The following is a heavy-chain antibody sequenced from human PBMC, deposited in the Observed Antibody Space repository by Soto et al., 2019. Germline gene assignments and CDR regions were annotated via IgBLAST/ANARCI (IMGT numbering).Heavy chain of an antibody. CDR1: EFPFSNFW. CDR2: IKEDGSEK. Sequence: EVQLVESGGGLVQPGGSLRLSCAAFEFPFSNFWMTWVRQAPGKGLEWVANIKEDGSEKYYADSVKGRFTISRDSAKNPVFLQMDSLRAEDTALYYCARLRKGGFCDYWGQVSLVTVST. D-gene: IGHD1-26*01. CDR3: ARLRKGGFCDY. J-gene: IGHJ4*02. V-gene: IGHV3-7*03.